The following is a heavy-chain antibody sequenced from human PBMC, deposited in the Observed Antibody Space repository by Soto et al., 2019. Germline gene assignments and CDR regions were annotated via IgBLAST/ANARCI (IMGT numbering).Heavy chain of an antibody. J-gene: IGHJ6*02. D-gene: IGHD5-18*01. CDR3: ARDGYSYVRVGPTKYYYYGRDV. V-gene: IGHV1-69*12. CDR1: GGTFSSYA. CDR2: IIPIFGTA. Sequence: QVQLVQSGAEVKKPGSSVKVSCKASGGTFSSYAISWVRQAPGQGLEWMGGIIPIFGTANYAQKFQGRVTITADESTSTAYMELSSLRSEDTAVYYCARDGYSYVRVGPTKYYYYGRDVWGQGTTVTVSS.